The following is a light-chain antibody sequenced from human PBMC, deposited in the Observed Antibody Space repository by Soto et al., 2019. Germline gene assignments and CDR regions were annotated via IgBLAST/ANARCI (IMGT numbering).Light chain of an antibody. CDR1: QSISSS. J-gene: IGKJ1*01. CDR3: QQYNSYST. Sequence: EIVMTQSPATLSMSPGERVTLSCRASQSISSSLAWYQQKRGQAPRLLMYDVSTRATGVPARFSGSGSGTEFTLTISSLQPDDFATYYCQQYNSYSTFGQGTKVDIK. V-gene: IGKV3-15*01. CDR2: DVS.